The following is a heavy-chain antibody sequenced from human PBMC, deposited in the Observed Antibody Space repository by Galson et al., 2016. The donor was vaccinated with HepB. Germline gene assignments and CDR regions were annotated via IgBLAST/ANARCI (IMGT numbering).Heavy chain of an antibody. CDR2: ISESGGTT. D-gene: IGHD3-22*01. CDR1: GFTFSNYA. V-gene: IGHV3-23*01. CDR3: AKDRYDSSGARYDY. J-gene: IGHJ4*02. Sequence: SLRLSCAASGFTFSNYAMSWVRQAPGKGLEWVSGISESGGTTYDTDSLKGRFTISRDNSRNMLFLQMTSMRAEDTAGYYCAKDRYDSSGARYDYWGQGTLVTVSS.